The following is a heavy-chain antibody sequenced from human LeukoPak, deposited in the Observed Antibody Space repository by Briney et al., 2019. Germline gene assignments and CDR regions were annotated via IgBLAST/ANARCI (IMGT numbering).Heavy chain of an antibody. Sequence: GGSLRLSCAASGFTFSNHWMHWVRQAPGKGLVWVSRLNYDGSSRNYADSVKGRFTSSRDNAKNTVYLQMNSLRAEDTGMYYCARDSAPIDWGQGTLVTVSS. CDR3: ARDSAPID. J-gene: IGHJ4*02. V-gene: IGHV3-74*01. CDR2: LNYDGSSR. D-gene: IGHD2/OR15-2a*01. CDR1: GFTFSNHW.